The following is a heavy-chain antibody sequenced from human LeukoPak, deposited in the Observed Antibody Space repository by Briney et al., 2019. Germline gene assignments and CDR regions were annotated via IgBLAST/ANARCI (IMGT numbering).Heavy chain of an antibody. Sequence: GASVKVSRKTSGYTFTNYGISWVRQAPGQGLEWMGWISGYNGNTNYAQKLQGRVTMTTDTSTNTAYMELRSLRSDDTAVYYCARGFSGSYYTEYFDYWGQGTLVTVSS. CDR1: GYTFTNYG. CDR2: ISGYNGNT. J-gene: IGHJ4*02. V-gene: IGHV1-18*01. CDR3: ARGFSGSYYTEYFDY. D-gene: IGHD1-26*01.